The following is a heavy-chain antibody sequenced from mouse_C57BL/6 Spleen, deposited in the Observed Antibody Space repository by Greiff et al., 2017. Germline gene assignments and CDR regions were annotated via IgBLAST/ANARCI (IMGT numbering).Heavy chain of an antibody. Sequence: QVQLQQSGPELVKPGASVKISCKASGYAFSSSWMNWVKQRPGKGLEWIGRIYPGDGDTNYNGKFKGKATLTADKSSSTAYMQLSSLTSEDSAVYFCARSERSYAMDYWGQGTSVTVSS. CDR1: GYAFSSSW. V-gene: IGHV1-82*01. J-gene: IGHJ4*01. CDR3: ARSERSYAMDY. CDR2: IYPGDGDT.